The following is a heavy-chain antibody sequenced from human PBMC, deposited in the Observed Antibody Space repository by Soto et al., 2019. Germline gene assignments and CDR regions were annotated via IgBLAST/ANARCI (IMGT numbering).Heavy chain of an antibody. CDR1: GFTFRNYA. CDR3: AKDLGVIVAAHAFGV. CDR2: ISSSGGST. J-gene: IGHJ3*01. D-gene: IGHD2-15*01. Sequence: GGSLRLSCAASGFTFRNYAMSWVRQAPGKGLEWVSAISSSGGSTYYADSVKGRFTISRDNSKNALYLQMNSLRADDTAVYYCAKDLGVIVAAHAFGVWGQGTMVTVSS. V-gene: IGHV3-23*01.